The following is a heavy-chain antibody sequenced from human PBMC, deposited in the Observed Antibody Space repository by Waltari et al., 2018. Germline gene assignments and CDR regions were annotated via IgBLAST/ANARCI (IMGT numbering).Heavy chain of an antibody. V-gene: IGHV3-21*01. CDR1: GFTFSSYS. Sequence: EVQLVESGGGLVKPGGSLRLSCAASGFTFSSYSMNWVRQAPGKGLGWVSSISSSISYIDDADSVKGRFTISRDNAKNSLYLQMNSLRAEDTAVYYCASSPDIHIVVVTAVYWGQGTLVTVSS. D-gene: IGHD2-21*02. CDR2: ISSSISYI. J-gene: IGHJ4*02. CDR3: ASSPDIHIVVVTAVY.